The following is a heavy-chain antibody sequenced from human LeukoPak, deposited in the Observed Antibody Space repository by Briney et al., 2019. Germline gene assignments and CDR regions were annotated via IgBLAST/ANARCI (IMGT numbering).Heavy chain of an antibody. CDR2: LYYDGTT. Sequence: SETLSLTCTVSGASIARNQYYWGWIRQSPGKGLEWIGSLYYDGTTFYNPSFKSRVTISVDTSKDHFSLNLTSVTAADTAVYYCARSVRGFDAFDIWGQGTMVTVSS. J-gene: IGHJ3*02. CDR1: GASIARNQYY. CDR3: ARSVRGFDAFDI. V-gene: IGHV4-39*02.